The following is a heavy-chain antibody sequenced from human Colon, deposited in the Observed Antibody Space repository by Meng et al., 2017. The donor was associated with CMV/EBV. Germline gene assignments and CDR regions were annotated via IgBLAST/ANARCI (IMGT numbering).Heavy chain of an antibody. CDR3: AREVPDTKNFDY. Sequence: QGQLVQAGAEVKKPGASVKISCKASGYSFTSYYIHWVRQAPGQGLEWMGIMFSNRGSASYPQKFQGRVTITRDTSTSTVYMELSSLRSEDTAVYYCAREVPDTKNFDYWGQGTLVTVSS. J-gene: IGHJ4*02. CDR2: MFSNRGSA. CDR1: GYSFTSYY. V-gene: IGHV1-46*01. D-gene: IGHD2-8*01.